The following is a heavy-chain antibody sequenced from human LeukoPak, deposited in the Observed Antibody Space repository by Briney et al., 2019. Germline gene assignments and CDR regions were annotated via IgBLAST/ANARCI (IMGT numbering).Heavy chain of an antibody. D-gene: IGHD3-10*01. V-gene: IGHV3-23*01. CDR3: AKGMEYGSGSPLDY. CDR2: ISGSGGST. Sequence: GGSLRLSCAASGFTFSSYAMSWVRQAPGKGLEWVSAISGSGGSTYYADSVKGRFTISRDNSKNTLYLQMNSLRAEDTAVYYCAKGMEYGSGSPLDYWGQGTLVTVSS. J-gene: IGHJ4*02. CDR1: GFTFSSYA.